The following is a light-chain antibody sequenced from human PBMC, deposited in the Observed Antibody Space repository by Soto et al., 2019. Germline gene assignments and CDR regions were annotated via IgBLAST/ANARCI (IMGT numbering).Light chain of an antibody. Sequence: EIVLTQSPGTLSLSPGERATLSCRASQSVSSNYLAWYQQKSGQAPRLLIYGASGRATGVPDRFSGSGSGTDFTLSTSRLEPEDFAVYYCQQYGTSPRTFGQGPKLEI. CDR3: QQYGTSPRT. CDR2: GAS. CDR1: QSVSSNY. J-gene: IGKJ2*02. V-gene: IGKV3-20*01.